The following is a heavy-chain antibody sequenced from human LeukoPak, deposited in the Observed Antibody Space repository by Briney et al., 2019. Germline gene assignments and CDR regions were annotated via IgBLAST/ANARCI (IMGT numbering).Heavy chain of an antibody. CDR2: IRYDGSNK. J-gene: IGHJ6*03. D-gene: IGHD3-10*01. CDR1: GFTFSSYG. CDR3: AKDRGEGAYYYYYYMDV. V-gene: IGHV3-30*02. Sequence: GGSLRLSCAASGFTFSSYGMHCVRQAPGKGLEWVAFIRYDGSNKYYADSVKGRFTISRDNSKNTLYLQMNSLRAEDTAVYYCAKDRGEGAYYYYYYMDVWGKGTTVTVSS.